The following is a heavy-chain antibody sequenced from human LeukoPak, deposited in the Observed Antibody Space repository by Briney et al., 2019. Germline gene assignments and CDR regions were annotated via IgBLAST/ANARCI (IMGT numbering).Heavy chain of an antibody. J-gene: IGHJ4*02. V-gene: IGHV4-39*01. D-gene: IGHD6-13*01. Sequence: TSETLSLTCTVSGGSISSSSYYWGWHPQPPGQGLVWVGSIYYSGSTSSNPSLKSRVTISVDTSKNQFSLKLSSVTAADTAVYYCARRYSSSWYSETDYWGQGTLVTVSS. CDR2: IYYSGST. CDR3: ARRYSSSWYSETDY. CDR1: GGSISSSSYY.